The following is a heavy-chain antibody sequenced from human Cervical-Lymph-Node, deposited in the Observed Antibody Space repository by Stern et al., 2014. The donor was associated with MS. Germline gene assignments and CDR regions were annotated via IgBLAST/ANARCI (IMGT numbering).Heavy chain of an antibody. D-gene: IGHD4-17*01. J-gene: IGHJ4*02. V-gene: IGHV7-4-1*02. Sequence: QVQLVESGSELKKPGASVKVSCKTSGYTFTTYGVNWVRQAPGQGLEWMGWVNTNTGNPTYAQDFTGRFVFTLDSSVTTAYLQIRSLKAEDTAVYYSARYAPMVTNDFDYWGQGTLVTVSS. CDR3: ARYAPMVTNDFDY. CDR1: GYTFTTYG. CDR2: VNTNTGNP.